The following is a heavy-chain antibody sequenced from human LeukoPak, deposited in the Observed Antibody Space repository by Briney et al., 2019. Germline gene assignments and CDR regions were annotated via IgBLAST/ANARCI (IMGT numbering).Heavy chain of an antibody. CDR2: IGGSGANT. J-gene: IGHJ4*02. CDR1: GFTFRSYA. D-gene: IGHD3-10*01. V-gene: IGHV3-23*01. Sequence: PGGSLRLSCVVSGFTFRSYAMTWVRQAPGKGLEWVSAIGGSGANTYYADSVKGRFTISRDNSKNTVYLQMDSLRADDTAVYYCAKNGGDSYGTGHFDCWGQGTLVTVSS. CDR3: AKNGGDSYGTGHFDC.